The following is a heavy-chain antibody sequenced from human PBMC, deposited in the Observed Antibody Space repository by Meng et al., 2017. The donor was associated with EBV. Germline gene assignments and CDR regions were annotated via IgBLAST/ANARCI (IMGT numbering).Heavy chain of an antibody. Sequence: QVELVQSEGGCKKPGSSVKVSCKTSGGPFRNYAISWVRQAPGQGLEWLGGFLPTLGAPNYAQKFHGRVSITADESTSTHYMDLSSLRSEDTAVYYCASESGRGYTPDYWGQGTLVTVSS. CDR3: ASESGRGYTPDY. CDR1: GGPFRNYA. D-gene: IGHD3-10*01. V-gene: IGHV1-69*12. CDR2: FLPTLGAP. J-gene: IGHJ4*02.